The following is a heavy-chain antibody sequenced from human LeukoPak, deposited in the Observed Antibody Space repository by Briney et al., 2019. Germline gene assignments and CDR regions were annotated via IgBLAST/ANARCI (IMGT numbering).Heavy chain of an antibody. CDR2: IKQDGSEK. V-gene: IGHV3-7*01. J-gene: IGHJ3*02. CDR3: ARDVSGWYGGDYAFDI. Sequence: QPGGSLRLSCAASGFTFSSYWMSWVRQAPGKGLEWVANIKQDGSEKYYVDSVKGRFTISRDNAKNSLYLQMNSLRAEDTAVYYCARDVSGWYGGDYAFDIWGQGTMVTVSS. CDR1: GFTFSSYW. D-gene: IGHD6-19*01.